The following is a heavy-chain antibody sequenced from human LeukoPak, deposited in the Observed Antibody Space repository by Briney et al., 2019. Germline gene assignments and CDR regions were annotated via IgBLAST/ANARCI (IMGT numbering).Heavy chain of an antibody. CDR1: GFTFSSYA. Sequence: GGSLRLSCAASGFTFSSYAMNWVRQAPGKGLEWVPYISSSSSTIYYADSVKGRITISRDNAKNPLYLQMNSLRDEDTAVYYCARRAGYNSDWYLVNDYWGQGTLVTVSS. CDR2: ISSSSSTI. CDR3: ARRAGYNSDWYLVNDY. J-gene: IGHJ4*02. D-gene: IGHD6-19*01. V-gene: IGHV3-48*02.